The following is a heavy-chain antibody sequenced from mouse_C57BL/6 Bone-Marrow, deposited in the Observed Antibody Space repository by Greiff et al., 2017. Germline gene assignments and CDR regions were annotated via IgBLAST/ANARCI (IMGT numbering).Heavy chain of an antibody. CDR2: IHPNSGST. D-gene: IGHD1-1*01. Sequence: QVQLQQPGAELVKPGASVKLSCKASGYTFTSYWMHWVKQRPGQGLEWIGMIHPNSGSTNYNEKFKSKATLTVDKSSSTAYMQLSSLTSEDSAVYYCARSYYYGSMGWFAYWGQGTLVTGSA. CDR3: ARSYYYGSMGWFAY. V-gene: IGHV1-64*01. CDR1: GYTFTSYW. J-gene: IGHJ3*01.